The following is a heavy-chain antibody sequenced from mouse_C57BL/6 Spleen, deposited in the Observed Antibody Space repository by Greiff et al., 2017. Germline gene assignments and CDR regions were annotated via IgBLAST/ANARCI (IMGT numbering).Heavy chain of an antibody. V-gene: IGHV5-4*01. CDR3: ARDVTSMDY. D-gene: IGHD2-13*01. CDR2: ISDGGSYT. CDR1: GFTFSSYA. J-gene: IGHJ4*01. Sequence: EVKLQESGGGLVKPGGSLKLSCAASGFTFSSYAMSWVRQTPEKRLEWVATISDGGSYTYYPDTVKGRFTISRDNAKNNLYLQMSHLKSEDTAMYYCARDVTSMDYWGQGTSVTVSS.